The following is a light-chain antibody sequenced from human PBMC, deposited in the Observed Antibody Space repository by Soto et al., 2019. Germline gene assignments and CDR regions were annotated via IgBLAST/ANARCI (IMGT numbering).Light chain of an antibody. J-gene: IGKJ4*01. Sequence: ELVLTQSPGTRSLSPGERAHLSCRASQSVSGCLAWYQQKPCQAPRLLIFDASKRATGIPARFSGSGSGTDFTLTISSLEPQDFAIYYCQQRCNWPPVTFGGGTKVDIK. V-gene: IGKV3-11*01. CDR1: QSVSGC. CDR3: QQRCNWPPVT. CDR2: DAS.